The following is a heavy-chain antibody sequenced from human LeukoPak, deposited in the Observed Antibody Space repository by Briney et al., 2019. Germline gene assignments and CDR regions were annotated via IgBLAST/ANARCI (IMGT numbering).Heavy chain of an antibody. D-gene: IGHD6-19*01. CDR3: ARTPREVAGMNFDY. J-gene: IGHJ4*02. V-gene: IGHV4-59*01. CDR1: GGSISSYY. Sequence: SETLSLTCTVSGGSISSYYWSWIRQPPGKGLEWIGYIYYSGSTNYNPSLKSRVTISVDTSKNQFSLKLSSVTAADTAVYYCARTPREVAGMNFDYWGQGTLVTVSS. CDR2: IYYSGST.